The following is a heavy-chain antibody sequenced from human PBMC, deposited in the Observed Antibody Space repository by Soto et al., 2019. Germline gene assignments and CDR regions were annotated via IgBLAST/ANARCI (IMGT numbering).Heavy chain of an antibody. Sequence: QVQLQESGPGLVKPSQTLSLTCIVSGGSISSGDYYWSWIRQPPGKGLEWVGYIYYSGSSYYNPXXKSRVTISVDXXKXQXXLKLSSVTAADTAVYYCARSSTYYYDSSGQRGFDPWGQGTLVTVSS. CDR2: IYYSGSS. CDR3: ARSSTYYYDSSGQRGFDP. V-gene: IGHV4-30-4*01. D-gene: IGHD3-22*01. CDR1: GGSISSGDYY. J-gene: IGHJ5*02.